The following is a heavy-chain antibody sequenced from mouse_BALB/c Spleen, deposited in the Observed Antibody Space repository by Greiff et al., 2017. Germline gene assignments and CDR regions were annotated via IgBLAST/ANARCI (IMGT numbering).Heavy chain of an antibody. Sequence: VQGVESGPGLVAPSQSLSITCTVSGFSLTGYGVNWVRQPPGKGLEWLGMIWGDGSTDYNSALKSRLSISKDNSKSQVFLKMNSLQTDDTARYYCARGDDGYSYAMDYWGQGTSVTVSS. CDR3: ARGDDGYSYAMDY. J-gene: IGHJ4*01. CDR2: IWGDGST. D-gene: IGHD2-3*01. V-gene: IGHV2-6-7*01. CDR1: GFSLTGYG.